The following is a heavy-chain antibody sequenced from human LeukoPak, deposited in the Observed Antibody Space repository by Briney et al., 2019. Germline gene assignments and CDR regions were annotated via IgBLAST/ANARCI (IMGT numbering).Heavy chain of an antibody. V-gene: IGHV3-33*01. Sequence: GGSLRLSCAASGFTFSSYGMHWVRQAPGKGLEWVAVIWYDGSNKYYADSVKGRFTISRDNSKNTLYLQMNSLRAEDTAVYYCARDLEYCSGGSCYSGIGGMDVWGQGTTVTVSS. CDR3: ARDLEYCSGGSCYSGIGGMDV. D-gene: IGHD2-15*01. CDR2: IWYDGSNK. J-gene: IGHJ6*02. CDR1: GFTFSSYG.